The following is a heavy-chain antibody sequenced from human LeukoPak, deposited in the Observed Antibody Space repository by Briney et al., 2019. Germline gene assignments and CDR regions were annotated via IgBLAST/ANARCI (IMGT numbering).Heavy chain of an antibody. CDR3: ARLRYCSGTSCYDIDY. J-gene: IGHJ4*02. V-gene: IGHV4-34*01. D-gene: IGHD2-2*01. CDR1: GGSFSGYY. CDR2: INHSGST. Sequence: SETLSLTCAVYGGSFSGYYWSWIRQPPGKGLEWIGEINHSGSTNYNPSLKSRVTISVDTSKNQFSLKLSSVTAADTAVYYCARLRYCSGTSCYDIDYWGQGTLATVSS.